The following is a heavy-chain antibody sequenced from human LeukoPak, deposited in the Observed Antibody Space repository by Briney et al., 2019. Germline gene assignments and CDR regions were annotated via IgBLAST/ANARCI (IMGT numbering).Heavy chain of an antibody. CDR3: ARDGNDYSNYRSPYFDY. CDR2: INPNSGGT. D-gene: IGHD4-11*01. V-gene: IGHV1-2*02. J-gene: IGHJ4*02. CDR1: GYTFTSYG. Sequence: ASVKVSCKASGYTFTSYGISWVRQAPGQGLEWMGWINPNSGGTNYAQKFQGRVTMTRDTSISTAYMELSRLRSDDTAVYYCARDGNDYSNYRSPYFDYWGQGTLVTVSS.